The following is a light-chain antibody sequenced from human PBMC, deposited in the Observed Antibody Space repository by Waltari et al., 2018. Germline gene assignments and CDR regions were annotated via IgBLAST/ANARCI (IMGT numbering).Light chain of an antibody. CDR2: GTS. V-gene: IGKV3-20*01. CDR1: QSLTFGY. Sequence: EILLTQSPGTLSLSPGARASLPGRASQSLTFGYVAWYKQKRGQAPRLLIYGTSTRAAGISDRFTGSGSGTDCTLTISSLEPEDFAMYYCQQYERSPLTFGGGTKVEIK. J-gene: IGKJ4*01. CDR3: QQYERSPLT.